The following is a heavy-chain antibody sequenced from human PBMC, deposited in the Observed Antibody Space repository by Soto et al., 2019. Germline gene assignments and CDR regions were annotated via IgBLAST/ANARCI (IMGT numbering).Heavy chain of an antibody. CDR3: AHIVVAGLGYYFDY. J-gene: IGHJ4*02. D-gene: IGHD6-19*01. CDR1: GFSLSSTRMA. Sequence: QITLKESGPTLVKPTQTLTLTCTFSGFSLSSTRMAVCWIRQPPGKALEWLALSYWDNDKRYSPFLKSRLTITKDTSKNQVVLTMSNLDPVDTARYYCAHIVVAGLGYYFDYWGQGTLVTVSS. CDR2: SYWDNDK. V-gene: IGHV2-5*02.